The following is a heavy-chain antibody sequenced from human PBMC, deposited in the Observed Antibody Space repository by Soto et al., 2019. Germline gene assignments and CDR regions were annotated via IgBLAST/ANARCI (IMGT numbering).Heavy chain of an antibody. CDR2: VYHTGDT. Sequence: SETLSLTCGVSGGTVASSHWWSWVRQSPGGGLEWIGNVYHTGDTNFNPSLQSRVTISVDKSNNQFSLRLNSLTAADTAVYFCAREIVTAGGNHYFDHWGPGTLVTVSS. V-gene: IGHV4-4*02. CDR3: AREIVTAGGNHYFDH. J-gene: IGHJ4*01. D-gene: IGHD2-21*02. CDR1: GGTVASSHW.